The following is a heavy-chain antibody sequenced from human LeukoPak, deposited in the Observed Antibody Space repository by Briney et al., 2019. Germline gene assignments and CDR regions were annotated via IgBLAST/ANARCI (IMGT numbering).Heavy chain of an antibody. Sequence: GESLKISCNGSGYXFTSYWIGWVRQMPGKGLEWMGIIYPGDSDTRYSPSFQGQVTISADKSISTAYLQWSSLKASDTAMYYCARRVDSSGYYYAYFDYWGQGTLVTVSS. V-gene: IGHV5-51*01. D-gene: IGHD3-22*01. CDR2: IYPGDSDT. CDR3: ARRVDSSGYYYAYFDY. CDR1: GYXFTSYW. J-gene: IGHJ4*02.